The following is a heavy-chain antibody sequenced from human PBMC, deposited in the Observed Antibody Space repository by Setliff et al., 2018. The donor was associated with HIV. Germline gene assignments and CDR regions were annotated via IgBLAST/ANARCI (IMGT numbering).Heavy chain of an antibody. J-gene: IGHJ4*02. Sequence: SETLSLTCAVYGGSLSGYHWSWIRQSPEKGLEWIGEINHSGSTNYNPSLKSRVTTSVDTSKNQFSLKLSSVTAADTAVYYCARGGGYDRSGYYPFDYWGQGTPVTVSS. CDR2: INHSGST. CDR1: GGSLSGYH. D-gene: IGHD3-22*01. V-gene: IGHV4-34*01. CDR3: ARGGGYDRSGYYPFDY.